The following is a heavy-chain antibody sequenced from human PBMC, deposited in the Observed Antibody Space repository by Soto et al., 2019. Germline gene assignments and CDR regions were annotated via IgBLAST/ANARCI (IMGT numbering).Heavy chain of an antibody. V-gene: IGHV3-15*01. Sequence: EVQLVESGGGLVKPGGSLRLSCAASGFTFSNAWMSWVRQAPGKGLEWVGRIKSKTDGGTTDYAAPVKGRFTISRDDSKNTLYLQMNSLKTEDTAVYYCTSRTELDAFDIWGQGTMVTVSS. D-gene: IGHD1-26*01. CDR3: TSRTELDAFDI. CDR2: IKSKTDGGTT. J-gene: IGHJ3*02. CDR1: GFTFSNAW.